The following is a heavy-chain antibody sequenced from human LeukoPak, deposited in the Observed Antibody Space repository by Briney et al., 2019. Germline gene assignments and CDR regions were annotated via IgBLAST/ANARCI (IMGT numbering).Heavy chain of an antibody. CDR1: GFTFSSYA. D-gene: IGHD4-17*01. J-gene: IGHJ4*02. CDR3: ARGVATVMYFDH. CDR2: ISSNGGST. V-gene: IGHV3-64*01. Sequence: GGSLRLSCAASGFTFSSYAMHWVRQAPGKGLEYVSAISSNGGSTYYANSVKGRFTISRDNSKNTLYLQMGSLRAEDMAVYYCARGVATVMYFDHWGQGTLVTVSS.